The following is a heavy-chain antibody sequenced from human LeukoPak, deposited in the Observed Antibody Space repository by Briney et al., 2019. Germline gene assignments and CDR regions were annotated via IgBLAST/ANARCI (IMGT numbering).Heavy chain of an antibody. D-gene: IGHD1-14*01. CDR2: INHSGST. CDR1: GGSFSGYY. Sequence: SETLSLTCAVYGGSFSGYYWSWIRQPPGKGLEWIGEINHSGSTNYNPSLKSRVTISVDTSKNQFSLKLSSVTAADTAVYYCARADDLTRFDYWGQGTLVTVSS. CDR3: ARADDLTRFDY. V-gene: IGHV4-34*01. J-gene: IGHJ4*02.